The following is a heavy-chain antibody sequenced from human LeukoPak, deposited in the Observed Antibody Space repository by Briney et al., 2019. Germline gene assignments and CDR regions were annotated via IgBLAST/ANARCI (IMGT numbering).Heavy chain of an antibody. J-gene: IGHJ4*02. CDR3: AKPPLGIAAAGRVLYYFDY. V-gene: IGHV3-23*01. CDR2: ISGSGGST. Sequence: GGSLRLSCAASGFTFSSYAMIWVRQAPGKGLEWLSAISGSGGSTYYADSVKGRFTISRDNSKNTLYLQMNSLRAEDTAVYYCAKPPLGIAAAGRVLYYFDYWGQGTLVTVSS. D-gene: IGHD6-13*01. CDR1: GFTFSSYA.